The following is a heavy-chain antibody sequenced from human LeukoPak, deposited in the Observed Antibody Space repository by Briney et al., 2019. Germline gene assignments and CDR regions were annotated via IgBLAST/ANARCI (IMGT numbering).Heavy chain of an antibody. D-gene: IGHD1-26*01. Sequence: GGSLRLSCAASGFTFSSYSLSWVRQAPGKGLEWVSSISSSSNYTYYADSVKGRFTISRDNAKNSMYLQMNSLSAEDTAVYYCAKAPYSESNYAWGQGTLVTVSS. CDR3: AKAPYSESNYA. CDR2: ISSSSNYT. J-gene: IGHJ5*02. V-gene: IGHV3-21*01. CDR1: GFTFSSYS.